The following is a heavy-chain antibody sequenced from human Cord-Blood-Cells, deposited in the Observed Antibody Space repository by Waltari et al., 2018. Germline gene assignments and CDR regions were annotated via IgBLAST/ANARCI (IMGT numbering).Heavy chain of an antibody. Sequence: QVQLVESGGGVVQPGRSLRLSCAASGFTFSSYAMHWVRQAPGKGLGWVAVISYDGSNKYYADSVKGRFTISRDNSKNTLYLQMNSLRAEDTAVYYFAREIRNWNYFDYWGQGTLVTVSS. D-gene: IGHD1-20*01. CDR3: AREIRNWNYFDY. V-gene: IGHV3-30-3*01. J-gene: IGHJ4*02. CDR1: GFTFSSYA. CDR2: ISYDGSNK.